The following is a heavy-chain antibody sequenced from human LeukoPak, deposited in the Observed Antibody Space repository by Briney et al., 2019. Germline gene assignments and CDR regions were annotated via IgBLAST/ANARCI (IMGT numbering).Heavy chain of an antibody. J-gene: IGHJ4*02. CDR3: VRSLDY. Sequence: PGGSLRLSCAASGFPFSTYAMNWVRQAPGKGLEWVSVITGSCGFTQYADSVKGRFTISRDNSKNTVYLQMNSLRVEDTALYYCVRSLDYWGQGTLVTVSS. CDR2: ITGSCGFT. V-gene: IGHV3-23*01. CDR1: GFPFSTYA.